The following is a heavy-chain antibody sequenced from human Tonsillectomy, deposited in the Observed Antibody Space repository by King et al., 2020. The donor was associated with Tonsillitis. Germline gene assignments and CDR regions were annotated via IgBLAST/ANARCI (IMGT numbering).Heavy chain of an antibody. V-gene: IGHV3-30*18. J-gene: IGHJ6*02. Sequence: QVQLVESGGGVVQPGRSLRLSCAASGFTFSSYGMHWVRQAPGKGLEWVAVISYDGSNKYYADSVKGRFTISRDNSKNTLYLQMNSLRAEDTAVYYCVKRGGISGAYYGMDVWGQGTTVTVSS. CDR2: ISYDGSNK. CDR1: GFTFSSYG. D-gene: IGHD2-21*01. CDR3: VKRGGISGAYYGMDV.